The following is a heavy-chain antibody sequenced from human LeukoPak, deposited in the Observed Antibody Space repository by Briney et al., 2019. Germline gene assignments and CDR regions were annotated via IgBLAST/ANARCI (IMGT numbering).Heavy chain of an antibody. CDR1: GFTFSSYS. CDR2: ISSSSSYI. V-gene: IGHV3-21*01. Sequence: PGGSLRLSCAASGFTFSSYSMNWVRQAPGKGLEWVSSISSSSSYIYYADSVKGRFTISRDNAKNSLYLQMNSLRAEDTAVYYCARGLRYSDSLVDYWGQGTLVTVSS. J-gene: IGHJ4*02. CDR3: ARGLRYSDSLVDY. D-gene: IGHD3-9*01.